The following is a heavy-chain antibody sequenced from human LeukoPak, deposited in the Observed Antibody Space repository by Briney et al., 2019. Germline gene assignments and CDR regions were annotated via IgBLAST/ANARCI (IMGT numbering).Heavy chain of an antibody. CDR1: GGSISSYY. CDR3: ARAGLYDFWSGYAYMDV. CDR2: IYYSGST. V-gene: IGHV4-59*01. J-gene: IGHJ6*03. Sequence: SETLSLTCTVSGGSISSYYWSWIRQPPGKGLEWIGYIYYSGSTNYNPSLKSRVTISADTSKNQFSLKLSSVTAADTAVYYCARAGLYDFWSGYAYMDVWGKGTTVTVSS. D-gene: IGHD3-3*01.